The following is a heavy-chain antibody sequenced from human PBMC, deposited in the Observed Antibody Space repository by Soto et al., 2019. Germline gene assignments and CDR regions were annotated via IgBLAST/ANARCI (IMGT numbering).Heavy chain of an antibody. D-gene: IGHD3-9*01. V-gene: IGHV3-23*01. Sequence: EVQLLESGGGLVQPGGSLRLSCSASGFSFGTYGMSWVRQSPGKGLEWVSAMGGRGGRTYYADSVKGRFTISRDNSKNTLYLQMNILRHEDTALDYCAKDKCEGLDIVNGYLDDYWGQGTLVTVSS. CDR3: AKDKCEGLDIVNGYLDDY. CDR1: GFSFGTYG. CDR2: MGGRGGRT. J-gene: IGHJ4*02.